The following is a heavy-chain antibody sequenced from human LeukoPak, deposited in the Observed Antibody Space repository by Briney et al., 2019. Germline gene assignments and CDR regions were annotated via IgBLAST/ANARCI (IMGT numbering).Heavy chain of an antibody. Sequence: GGSLRLSCAASGFTFSSYWMSWVRQAPGKGLEWVANIKQDGSEKYYVDSVKGRFTISRDNAKNSLYLQMNSLRAEDTAVYYCARLTYDFWSGYYTNWGQGTLVTVSS. D-gene: IGHD3-3*01. CDR1: GFTFSSYW. CDR2: IKQDGSEK. CDR3: ARLTYDFWSGYYTN. V-gene: IGHV3-7*01. J-gene: IGHJ4*02.